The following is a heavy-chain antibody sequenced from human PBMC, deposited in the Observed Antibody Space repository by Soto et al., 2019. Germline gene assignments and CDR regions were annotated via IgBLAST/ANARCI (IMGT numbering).Heavy chain of an antibody. V-gene: IGHV1-2*02. D-gene: IGHD3-3*01. CDR1: RYTFTAYY. J-gene: IGHJ5*02. CDR2: INPTSGGT. CDR3: ARAKGTLRLLNYNWFDP. Sequence: ASVKVSCKASRYTFTAYYMHWVRRAPGQGLEWLGWINPTSGGTNYAQKFQGMVTMTRDTSISTAYMELGRLRSDVKAVYYCARAKGTLRLLNYNWFDPWGQGTLVTVAS.